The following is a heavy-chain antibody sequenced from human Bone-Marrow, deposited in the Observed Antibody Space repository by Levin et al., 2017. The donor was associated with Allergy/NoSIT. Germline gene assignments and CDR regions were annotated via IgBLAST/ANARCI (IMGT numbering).Heavy chain of an antibody. CDR1: GYKFTSYW. CDR2: IYPGDSDT. D-gene: IGHD5-18*01. CDR3: ARLIGAYSYGDN. J-gene: IGHJ4*02. Sequence: GGSLRLSCKGSGYKFTSYWIGWVRQMPGKGLEWMGIIYPGDSDTRYSPSFQGQFTISVDKSIETAYLQWSSLKASDTATYYCARLIGAYSYGDNWGQGTLVIVSS. V-gene: IGHV5-51*01.